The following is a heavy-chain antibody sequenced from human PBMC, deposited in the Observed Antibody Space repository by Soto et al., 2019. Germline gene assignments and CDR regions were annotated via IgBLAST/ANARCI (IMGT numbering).Heavy chain of an antibody. J-gene: IGHJ4*02. Sequence: GGSLRLSCAASGFTFSSYGIHWVRQAPGKGLERVAIISYDGSNVNYADSVKGRFTISRDNSKNTLYLQMNSLRAEDTAVYYCAKDTYYYDSTGYYVYDFWGQGTLVTVSS. V-gene: IGHV3-30*18. CDR1: GFTFSSYG. D-gene: IGHD3-22*01. CDR2: ISYDGSNV. CDR3: AKDTYYYDSTGYYVYDF.